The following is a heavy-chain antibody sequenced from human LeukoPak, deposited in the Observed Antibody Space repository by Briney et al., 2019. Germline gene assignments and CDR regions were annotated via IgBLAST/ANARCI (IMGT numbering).Heavy chain of an antibody. V-gene: IGHV1-2*02. D-gene: IGHD1-26*01. Sequence: ASVTVSCKASGYTFTGCYMHWVRQAPGQGLEWMGWINPNSGGTNYAQKFQGRVTMTRDTSISTAYMELSRLRSDDTAVYYCAKNSGSSKGTFDYWGQGTLVTVSS. J-gene: IGHJ4*02. CDR2: INPNSGGT. CDR1: GYTFTGCY. CDR3: AKNSGSSKGTFDY.